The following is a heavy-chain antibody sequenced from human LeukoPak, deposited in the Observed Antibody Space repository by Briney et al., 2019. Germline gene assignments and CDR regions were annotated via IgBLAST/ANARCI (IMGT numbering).Heavy chain of an antibody. D-gene: IGHD3-3*01. CDR3: ARPYVLRFLEWLPVDY. V-gene: IGHV3-7*01. J-gene: IGHJ4*02. Sequence: GGSLRLSCAASGFTFSSYWMSWVRQAPGKGLEWVANIKQDGSEKYYVDSVKGRFTISRDNAKNSLYLQMNSLRAEDTAVYYCARPYVLRFLEWLPVDYWGQGTLVTVSS. CDR2: IKQDGSEK. CDR1: GFTFSSYW.